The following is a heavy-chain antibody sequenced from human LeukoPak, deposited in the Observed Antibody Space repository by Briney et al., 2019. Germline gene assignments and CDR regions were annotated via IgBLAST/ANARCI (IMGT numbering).Heavy chain of an antibody. CDR3: AREGCSSTSCYFQPRRGYNWFDP. J-gene: IGHJ5*02. Sequence: PSETLSLTRAVYGGSFSGYYWSWIRQPPGKGLEWIGEINHSGSTNYNPSLKSRVTISVDTSKNQFSLKLSSVTAADTAEYYCAREGCSSTSCYFQPRRGYNWFDPWGQGTLVTVSS. CDR2: INHSGST. CDR1: GGSFSGYY. D-gene: IGHD2-2*01. V-gene: IGHV4-34*01.